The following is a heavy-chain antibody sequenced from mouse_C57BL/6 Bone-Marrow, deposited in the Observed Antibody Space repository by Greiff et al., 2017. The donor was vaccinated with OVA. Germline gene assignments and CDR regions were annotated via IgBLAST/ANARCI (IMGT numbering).Heavy chain of an antibody. CDR3: TRGYSNYSAMDY. CDR2: IDPETGGT. J-gene: IGHJ4*01. Sequence: QVQLQQSGAELVRPGASVTLSCKASGYTFPDYEMHWVKQTPVHGLEWIGAIDPETGGTAYNQKFKGKAILTADKSSSTAYMELRSLTSEDSAVYYCTRGYSNYSAMDYWGQGTSVTVSS. D-gene: IGHD2-5*01. CDR1: GYTFPDYE. V-gene: IGHV1-15*01.